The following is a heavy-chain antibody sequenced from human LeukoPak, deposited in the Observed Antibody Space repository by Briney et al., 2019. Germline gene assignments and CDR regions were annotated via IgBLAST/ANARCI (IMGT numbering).Heavy chain of an antibody. Sequence: GGSLRLSCAAYGFTFSDYYMSWIRQAPGKGLEWVSYISSSSSYTNYADSVKGRFTISRDNAKNSLYLQMNSLRAEDTAVYYCAREWTVAAAGTLYSWFDPWGQGTLVTVSS. CDR1: GFTFSDYY. J-gene: IGHJ5*02. CDR3: AREWTVAAAGTLYSWFDP. CDR2: ISSSSSYT. D-gene: IGHD6-13*01. V-gene: IGHV3-11*06.